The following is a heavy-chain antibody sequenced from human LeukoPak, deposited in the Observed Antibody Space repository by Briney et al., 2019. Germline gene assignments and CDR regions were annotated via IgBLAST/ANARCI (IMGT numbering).Heavy chain of an antibody. CDR3: AVTSGSYYYFDY. CDR2: MNPNSGNT. CDR1: GYTFTSYD. J-gene: IGHJ4*02. D-gene: IGHD1-26*01. V-gene: IGHV1-8*01. Sequence: GASVKVSCKASGYTFTSYDINWVRQATGQGLEWMGWMNPNSGNTGYAQKFQGRVTMTRNTSISTAYMELSSLRPEDTAVYYCAVTSGSYYYFDYWGQGTLVTVSS.